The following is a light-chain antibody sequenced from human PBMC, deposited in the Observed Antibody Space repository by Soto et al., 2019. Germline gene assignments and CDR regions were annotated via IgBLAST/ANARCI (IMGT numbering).Light chain of an antibody. CDR3: QVWDSSRDHVV. J-gene: IGLJ3*02. Sequence: SYELTQPPAVSVAPGQTARITCGGGNIGGKSVHWYQQKPGQAPVLVVYNYRDRPSGIPERVSDSNSGNTATLSISRVEAGDEADYYCQVWDSSRDHVVFGGGTKVTVL. CDR1: NIGGKS. V-gene: IGLV3-21*02. CDR2: NYR.